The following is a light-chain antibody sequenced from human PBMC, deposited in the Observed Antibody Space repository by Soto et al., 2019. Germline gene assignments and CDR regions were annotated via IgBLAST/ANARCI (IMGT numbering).Light chain of an antibody. Sequence: QSVLTQPPSVSGAPGQRVTISCTGSSSNIGAGYDVHWYQQLPGTAPKLLIYGNSNRPSGVPDRFSGSKSCTSASLAITGLQAEDEADYYCQSYDSSLSGSNVFGGGTKLTVL. CDR1: SSNIGAGYD. J-gene: IGLJ2*01. V-gene: IGLV1-40*01. CDR2: GNS. CDR3: QSYDSSLSGSNV.